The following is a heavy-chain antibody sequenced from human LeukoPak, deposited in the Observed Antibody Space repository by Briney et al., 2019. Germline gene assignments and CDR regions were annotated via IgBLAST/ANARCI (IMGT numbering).Heavy chain of an antibody. CDR2: IIPIFGTA. J-gene: IGHJ4*02. V-gene: IGHV1-69*13. CDR3: ARAGVMVRPPPYYFDY. Sequence: SVKVSCKASGYTFTSYAISWVRQAPGQGLEWMGGIIPIFGTANYAQKFQGRVTITADESTSTAYMELSSLRSEDTAVYYCARAGVMVRPPPYYFDYWGQGTLVTVSS. D-gene: IGHD3-10*01. CDR1: GYTFTSYA.